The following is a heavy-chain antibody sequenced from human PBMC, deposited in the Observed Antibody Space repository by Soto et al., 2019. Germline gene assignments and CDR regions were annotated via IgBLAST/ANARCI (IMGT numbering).Heavy chain of an antibody. CDR3: ARLVRGSSWYGTYYYGMDV. Sequence: HGESLKISCKGSGYSFTSYWISWVRQMPGKGLEWMGRIDPSDSYTNYSPSFQGHVTISADKSISTAYLQWSSLKASDTAMYYCARLVRGSSWYGTYYYGMDVWGQGTTVTVSS. V-gene: IGHV5-10-1*01. D-gene: IGHD6-13*01. CDR2: IDPSDSYT. CDR1: GYSFTSYW. J-gene: IGHJ6*02.